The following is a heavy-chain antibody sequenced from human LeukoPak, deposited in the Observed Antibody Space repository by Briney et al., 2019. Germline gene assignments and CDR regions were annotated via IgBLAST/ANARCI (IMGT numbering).Heavy chain of an antibody. V-gene: IGHV1-18*01. CDR2: ISAYNGNT. J-gene: IGHJ5*02. CDR1: GYTFTSYG. D-gene: IGHD2-2*01. CDR3: ARVKLVPAAKTGSYNDP. Sequence: ASVKVSCKASGYTFTSYGISWVRQAPGQGLEWMGWISAYNGNTNYAQKLQGRVTMTTDTSTSTAYMELRSLRSDDTAVYYCARVKLVPAAKTGSYNDPWGQGTLVTVSS.